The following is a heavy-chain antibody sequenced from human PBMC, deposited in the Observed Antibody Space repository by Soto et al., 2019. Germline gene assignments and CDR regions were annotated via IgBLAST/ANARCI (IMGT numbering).Heavy chain of an antibody. CDR3: ARPSSGWENWSDP. Sequence: GGSLRLSCAAAGFTFSSYGMHWVRQAPDKGLEWVAVIWYDGSNKYYADSVKGRFTISRDNSKNTLYLQMNSLRDDDTAVYYCARPSSGWENWSDPWGQGTLVTVSS. CDR2: IWYDGSNK. CDR1: GFTFSSYG. J-gene: IGHJ5*02. V-gene: IGHV3-33*01. D-gene: IGHD6-19*01.